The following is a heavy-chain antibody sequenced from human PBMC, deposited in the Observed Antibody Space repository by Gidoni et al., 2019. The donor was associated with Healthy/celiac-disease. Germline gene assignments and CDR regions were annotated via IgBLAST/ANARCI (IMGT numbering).Heavy chain of an antibody. D-gene: IGHD1-1*01. CDR2: IYYSGST. V-gene: IGHV4-59*08. CDR3: ARRTGTTYYFDY. Sequence: QVQLQESGPGLVKPSETLSLTCTVSGGSISSYYWSWIRQPPGKGLEWIGYIYYSGSTNYNPSLKSRVTISVDTSKNQFSLKLSSVTAADTAVYYCARRTGTTYYFDYWGQGTLVTVSS. J-gene: IGHJ4*02. CDR1: GGSISSYY.